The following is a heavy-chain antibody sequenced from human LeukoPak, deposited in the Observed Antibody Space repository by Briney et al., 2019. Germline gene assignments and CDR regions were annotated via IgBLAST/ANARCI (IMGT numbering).Heavy chain of an antibody. Sequence: GGSLRLACAASGFTFSSYAMSWVRQAPGKGLEWVSAIIGRGGSTHYADSVKGRFTISRDNSKSSLLLLMSSLRAEDTAVYYCVLSRANSITQFFDYWGQGALVTVSS. CDR1: GFTFSSYA. CDR2: IIGRGGST. J-gene: IGHJ4*02. D-gene: IGHD5-24*01. V-gene: IGHV3-23*01. CDR3: VLSRANSITQFFDY.